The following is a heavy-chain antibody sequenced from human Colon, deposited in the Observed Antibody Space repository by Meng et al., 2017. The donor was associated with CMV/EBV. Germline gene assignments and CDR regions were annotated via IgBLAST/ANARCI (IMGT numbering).Heavy chain of an antibody. CDR2: IGTVGDT. CDR1: GFTFSTYD. CDR3: ADDYSLY. D-gene: IGHD3-16*01. V-gene: IGHV3-13*01. J-gene: IGHJ4*02. Sequence: GGSLRLSCTASGFTFSTYDFHWVRQPTGKGLEWVSSIGTVGDTYSIGSVKGRFIISREDAKNSVYLQMNSLRAEDTAVYYCADDYSLYWGQGTLVTVSS.